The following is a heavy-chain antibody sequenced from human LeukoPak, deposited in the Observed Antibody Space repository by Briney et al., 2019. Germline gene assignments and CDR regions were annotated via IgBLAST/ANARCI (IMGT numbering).Heavy chain of an antibody. V-gene: IGHV3-23*01. CDR1: GISLTNYA. J-gene: IGHJ4*02. CDR3: AKRGIVIRGILVIGYHQEAYHYDY. D-gene: IGHD3-10*01. Sequence: PGGSLRLSCVVSGISLTNYAMTWVRQAPGKGLEWVSYISERGGSTSYADSVKGRFTISRDTSLNMLYLQMTSLRAEDTAVYFCAKRGIVIRGILVIGYHQEAYHYDYWGQGVLVTVSS. CDR2: ISERGGST.